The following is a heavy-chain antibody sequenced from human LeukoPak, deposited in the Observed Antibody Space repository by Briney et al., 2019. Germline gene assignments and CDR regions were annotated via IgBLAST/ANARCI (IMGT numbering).Heavy chain of an antibody. D-gene: IGHD4-17*01. CDR2: MWYDGSNK. J-gene: IGHJ4*02. V-gene: IGHV3-33*06. CDR1: GFTFSSYG. Sequence: GGSLRLSCAASGFTFSSYGMHWVRQAPGKELEWVAVMWYDGSNKYYADSVKGRFTISRDNSKNTLYLQMNSLRAEDTAVYYCAKVRMTTGENDYWGQGTLVTVSS. CDR3: AKVRMTTGENDY.